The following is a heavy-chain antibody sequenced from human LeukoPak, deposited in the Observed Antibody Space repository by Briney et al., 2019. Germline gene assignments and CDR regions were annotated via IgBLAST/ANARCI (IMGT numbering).Heavy chain of an antibody. J-gene: IGHJ4*02. Sequence: PSETLSLTCAVYGGSFSGYYWSWIRQPPGKGLEWIGEINHSGSTNYNPSLKSRVTISVDTSKNQFSLKLSSVTAADTAVYYCVRDPSGFSSRFDYWGQGALVTVSS. CDR1: GGSFSGYY. D-gene: IGHD3-22*01. CDR3: VRDPSGFSSRFDY. V-gene: IGHV4-34*01. CDR2: INHSGST.